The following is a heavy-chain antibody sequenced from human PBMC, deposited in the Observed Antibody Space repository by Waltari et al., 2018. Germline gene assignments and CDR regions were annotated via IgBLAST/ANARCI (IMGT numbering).Heavy chain of an antibody. CDR3: ARVRWGGPLYYFDY. Sequence: QVQLQESGPGLVKPSETLSLTCTVSGGSIRSHYWSWIRQPPGKGLEWIGYIYYSGSTNYNPSLKSRVTISVDTSKNQFSLKLSSVTAADTAVYYCARVRWGGPLYYFDYWGQGTLVTVSS. D-gene: IGHD3-16*01. CDR1: GGSIRSHY. CDR2: IYYSGST. V-gene: IGHV4-59*11. J-gene: IGHJ4*02.